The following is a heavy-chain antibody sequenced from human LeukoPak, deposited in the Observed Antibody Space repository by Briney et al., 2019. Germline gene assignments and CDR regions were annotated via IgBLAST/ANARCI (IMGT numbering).Heavy chain of an antibody. CDR2: ISDRSNYI. J-gene: IGHJ4*02. CDR3: VRDSDTYGDHTTRRFDS. V-gene: IGHV3-21*01. Sequence: KPGGSLRLSCVASGFTFSSYNMNWVRQAPGKGLEWVSCISDRSNYIYYADSVKGRFIISRDNAKNSLYLELNSLRAEDTAVYHCVRDSDTYGDHTTRRFDSWGQGTLVTVSS. D-gene: IGHD4-17*01. CDR1: GFTFSSYN.